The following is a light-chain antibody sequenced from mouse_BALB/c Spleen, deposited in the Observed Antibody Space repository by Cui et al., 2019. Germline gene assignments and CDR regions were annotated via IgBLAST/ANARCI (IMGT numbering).Light chain of an antibody. CDR2: WAS. CDR1: QDVGTA. V-gene: IGKV6-23*01. CDR3: QQYSSYPYT. J-gene: IGKJ2*01. Sequence: DIVVSQSHKFMSTSVGDRVSITCKASQDVGTAVAWYQQNPGQSPKLLIYWASTRHTGVPDRFTGSGSGTDFTLTISNVQSEDLADYFCQQYSSYPYTFGGGTKLEIK.